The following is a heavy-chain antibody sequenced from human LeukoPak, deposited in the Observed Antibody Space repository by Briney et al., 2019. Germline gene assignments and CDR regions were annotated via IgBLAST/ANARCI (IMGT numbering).Heavy chain of an antibody. CDR3: AKDSLIARWLVRCDY. V-gene: IGHV3-23*01. Sequence: GGSLRLSCAASGFTFSSYAMSWVRQAPGKGLEWVSAISCSGGSTYYADSVKGRFTISRDNSKNTLYLQMNSLRAEDTAVYYCAKDSLIARWLVRCDYWGQGTLVTVSS. D-gene: IGHD6-19*01. CDR2: ISCSGGST. CDR1: GFTFSSYA. J-gene: IGHJ4*02.